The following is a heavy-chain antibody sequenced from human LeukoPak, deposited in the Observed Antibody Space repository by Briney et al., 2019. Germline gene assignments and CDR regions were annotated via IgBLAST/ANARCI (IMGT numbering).Heavy chain of an antibody. D-gene: IGHD4-17*01. CDR2: IIPVLDMT. CDR1: GGTFSSYA. CDR3: ARPRGTVTTYAFDY. J-gene: IGHJ4*02. V-gene: IGHV1-69*04. Sequence: ASVKVSCKASGGTFSSYAISWVRQAPGQGLEWMGRIIPVLDMTNYAQKFQGRVTITTDRSTNTAYMELSSLRSDDTAVYYCARPRGTVTTYAFDYWGQGTLVIVSS.